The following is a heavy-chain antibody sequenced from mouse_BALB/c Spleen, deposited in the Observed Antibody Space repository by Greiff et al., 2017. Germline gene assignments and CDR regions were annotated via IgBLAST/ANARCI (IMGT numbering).Heavy chain of an antibody. V-gene: IGHV1-9*01. D-gene: IGHD1-2*01. CDR3: AREGYYGYDAMDY. CDR1: GYTFSSYW. Sequence: QVQLQQSGAELMKPGASVKISCKATGYTFSSYWIEWVKQRPGHGLEWIGEILPGSGSTNYNEKFKGKATFTADTSSNTAYMQLSSLTSEDSAVYYCAREGYYGYDAMDYWGQGTSVTVSS. CDR2: ILPGSGST. J-gene: IGHJ4*01.